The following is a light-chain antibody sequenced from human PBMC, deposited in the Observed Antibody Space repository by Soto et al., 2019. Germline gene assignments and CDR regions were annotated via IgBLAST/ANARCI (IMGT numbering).Light chain of an antibody. J-gene: IGKJ2*01. CDR1: QSIYSY. Sequence: DIQMTQSPSSLSASVGDRVTITCRASQSIYSYLSWYQQKPGKAPQLLIYGVSSLQSGVPSRFTGSGSGTYSTLTITTLQPEDFATYYCQQSYFTPHTFGQGTKLEIK. CDR3: QQSYFTPHT. CDR2: GVS. V-gene: IGKV1-39*01.